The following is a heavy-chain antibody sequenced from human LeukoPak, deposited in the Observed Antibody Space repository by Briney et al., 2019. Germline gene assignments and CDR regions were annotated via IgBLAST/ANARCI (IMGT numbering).Heavy chain of an antibody. CDR2: INPNSGGT. D-gene: IGHD3-10*01. Sequence: ASVKVSCKASGYTLTGYYMHWVRQAPGQGLEWMGWINPNSGGTNYAQKFQGRVTMTRDTSISTAYMELSRLRSDDTAVYYCARVLVRGVNVVGYWGQGTLVTVSS. V-gene: IGHV1-2*02. CDR1: GYTLTGYY. J-gene: IGHJ4*02. CDR3: ARVLVRGVNVVGY.